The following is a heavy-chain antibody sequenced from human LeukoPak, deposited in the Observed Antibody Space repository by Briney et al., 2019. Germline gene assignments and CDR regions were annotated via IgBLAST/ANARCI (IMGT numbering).Heavy chain of an antibody. V-gene: IGHV3-23*01. CDR1: GFTFSTYA. CDR2: ISGSGSTT. CDR3: AKGRQWLASHYFDY. J-gene: IGHJ4*02. D-gene: IGHD6-19*01. Sequence: GGSLRLSCAASGFTFSTYAMSGVRQAPGKGLEWVSVISGSGSTTYYADSVKGRFSISRDNSKNTLYLEMNSLRAEDTAVYYCAKGRQWLASHYFDYWGQGTLVTVSS.